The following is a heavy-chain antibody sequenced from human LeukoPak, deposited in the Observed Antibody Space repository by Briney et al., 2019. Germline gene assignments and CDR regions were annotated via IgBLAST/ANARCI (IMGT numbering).Heavy chain of an antibody. J-gene: IGHJ4*02. D-gene: IGHD3-9*01. CDR1: GFTFSFYG. CDR3: ARDHMVDWPEGHFDY. V-gene: IGHV3-23*01. CDR2: LSGSGGTT. Sequence: GGTLRLSCAASGFTFSFYGMSWARQAPGKGLGWVSALSGSGGTTYYADFMKGRFTISRDNSKNTLYLQMNSLRAEDTAVYYCARDHMVDWPEGHFDYWGQGTLVTVSS.